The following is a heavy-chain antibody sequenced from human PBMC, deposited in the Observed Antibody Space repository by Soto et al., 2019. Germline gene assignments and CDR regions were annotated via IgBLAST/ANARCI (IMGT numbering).Heavy chain of an antibody. CDR2: IIPIFGTA. J-gene: IGHJ4*02. CDR3: ARTDAKGAVEMATLSLDY. V-gene: IGHV1-69*13. CDR1: GGTFSSYA. D-gene: IGHD5-12*01. Sequence: SVKVSCKASGGTFSSYAISWVRQAPGQGLEWMGGIIPIFGTANYAQKFQGRVTITADESTSTAYMELSSLRSEDTAVYYCARTDAKGAVEMATLSLDYWGQGTLVTVSS.